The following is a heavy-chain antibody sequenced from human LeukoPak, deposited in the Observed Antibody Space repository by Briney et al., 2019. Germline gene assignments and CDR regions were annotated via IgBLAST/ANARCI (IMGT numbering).Heavy chain of an antibody. Sequence: PGGSLRLSCAASGLTFSSHWMHWVRQAPGKGLEWVSGISGSSGNTYYADSVKGRFTISRDNSKNTLYLQMNSLRAEDTAVYYCAKSRSGNTDGFDIWGQGTMVTVSS. CDR2: ISGSSGNT. CDR3: AKSRSGNTDGFDI. D-gene: IGHD4-23*01. J-gene: IGHJ3*02. CDR1: GLTFSSHW. V-gene: IGHV3-23*01.